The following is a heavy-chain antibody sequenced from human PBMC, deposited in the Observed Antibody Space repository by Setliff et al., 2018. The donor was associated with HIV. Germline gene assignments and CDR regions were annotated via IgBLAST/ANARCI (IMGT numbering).Heavy chain of an antibody. Sequence: GASVKVSCKASGCIFTDYYMHWVRQAPGQELGWMGRINPNSGGTNYAQKFQGRVTMTRDTSISTAYTELSSLRSEDTATYYCAGVWDWNYDLGYWGQGTLVTVSS. CDR2: INPNSGGT. J-gene: IGHJ4*02. V-gene: IGHV1-2*06. CDR3: AGVWDWNYDLGY. CDR1: GCIFTDYY. D-gene: IGHD1-7*01.